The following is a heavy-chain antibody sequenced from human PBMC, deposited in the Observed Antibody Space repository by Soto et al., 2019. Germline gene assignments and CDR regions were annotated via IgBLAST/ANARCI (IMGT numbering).Heavy chain of an antibody. CDR2: IIDSGGST. V-gene: IGHV3-23*01. Sequence: PGGSLRLSCAASGFTFSSCAMGWVRQAPGKGQEWVSDIIDSGGSTYYADSVKGRFTISRDNSKSTLYLQMNSLRAEDTALYYCAKGRSYYYYYGVDVWGQGTTVTVSS. CDR3: AKGRSYYYYYGVDV. J-gene: IGHJ6*02. CDR1: GFTFSSCA.